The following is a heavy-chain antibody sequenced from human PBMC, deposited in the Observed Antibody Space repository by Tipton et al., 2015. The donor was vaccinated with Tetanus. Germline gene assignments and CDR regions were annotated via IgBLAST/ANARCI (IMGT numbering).Heavy chain of an antibody. CDR1: GGSVRSGDYS. J-gene: IGHJ6*02. CDR3: ARTPDYYYGMDV. CDR2: VSYSGRT. V-gene: IGHV4-61*08. Sequence: LRLSCTVSGGSVRSGDYSWNWIRQPPGKGLEWLAYVSYSGRTNSNYSLKSRVTISTDKSKNQVSLRLNSVTAADTAVYFCARTPDYYYGMDVWGQGTTVTVSS.